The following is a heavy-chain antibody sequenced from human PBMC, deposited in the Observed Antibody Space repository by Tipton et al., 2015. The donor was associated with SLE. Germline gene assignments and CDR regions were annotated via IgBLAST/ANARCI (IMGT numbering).Heavy chain of an antibody. CDR2: ISGISDRI. J-gene: IGHJ4*02. V-gene: IGHV3-23*01. D-gene: IGHD1-26*01. CDR1: GFSVDTNY. CDR3: ANLHSGGLRMVDY. Sequence: SLRLSCAASGFSVDTNYMNWVRQAPGKGLEWVSAISGISDRIYYADSVRGRFTISRDNSKNIVYLQMNSLRAEDTAVYYCANLHSGGLRMVDYWGQGTLVTVSS.